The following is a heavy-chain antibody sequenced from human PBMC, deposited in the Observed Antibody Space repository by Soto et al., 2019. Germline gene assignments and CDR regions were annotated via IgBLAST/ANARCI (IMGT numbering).Heavy chain of an antibody. J-gene: IGHJ5*02. CDR3: AREKRFLEWFPRGWFDP. CDR2: INSDGSST. CDR1: GFTFSSYS. Sequence: GGSLRVYCAASGFTFSSYSMHLVRQAPGKGLVWVSRINSDGSSTSYADSVKGRFTISRDNAKNTLYLQMNSLRAEDTAVYYCAREKRFLEWFPRGWFDPWGQGT. V-gene: IGHV3-74*01. D-gene: IGHD3-3*01.